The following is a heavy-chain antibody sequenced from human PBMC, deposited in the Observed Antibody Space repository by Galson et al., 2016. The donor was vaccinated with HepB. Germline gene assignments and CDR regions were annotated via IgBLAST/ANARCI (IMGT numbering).Heavy chain of an antibody. D-gene: IGHD3-16*01. CDR3: AKELRNYYVWGNLDH. CDR1: GFTFSSYG. V-gene: IGHV3-30*18. CDR2: ISYDGSNK. Sequence: SLRLSCAASGFTFSSYGMHWVRQAPGKGLEWVAVISYDGSNKNYSDSVKGRFTISRDNSKNTLNLQMKSLRAEDTAVYYCAKELRNYYVWGNLDHWGQGTLVTVSS. J-gene: IGHJ4*02.